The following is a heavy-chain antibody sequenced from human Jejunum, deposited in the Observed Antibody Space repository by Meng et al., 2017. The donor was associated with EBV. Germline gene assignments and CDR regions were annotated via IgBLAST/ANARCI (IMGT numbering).Heavy chain of an antibody. CDR2: VHFSGIT. D-gene: IGHD2-8*02. CDR1: GGSFSGYY. V-gene: IGHV4-34*02. CDR3: ARRTGDYVVGY. Sequence: QVHLQQWGAGLLRPTETLSLTCAVYGGSFSGYYWSWVRQPPGRGLEYIGEVHFSGITNYTPSLKSRVTMSVDASKNQFSLRLTSVTAADTAVYYCARRTGDYVVGYWGQGTLVTVSS. J-gene: IGHJ4*02.